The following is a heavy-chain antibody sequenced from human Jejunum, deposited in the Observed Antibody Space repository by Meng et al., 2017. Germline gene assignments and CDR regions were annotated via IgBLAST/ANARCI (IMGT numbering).Heavy chain of an antibody. Sequence: EVQLVESGGGVVQPGGALRLSCAASGFTFSSHWMSWVRQAPGKGLVWVSRIKGDGSTTTYADSVKGRFTISRDNAKNTLYLQMNNLRAEDTAVYYCARDLNYYIDYWGQGTLVTVSS. J-gene: IGHJ4*02. CDR1: GFTFSSHW. V-gene: IGHV3-74*01. CDR2: IKGDGSTT. CDR3: ARDLNYYIDY.